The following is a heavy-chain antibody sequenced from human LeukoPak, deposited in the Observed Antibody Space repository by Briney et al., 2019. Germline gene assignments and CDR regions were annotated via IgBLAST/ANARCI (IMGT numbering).Heavy chain of an antibody. V-gene: IGHV3-23*01. CDR2: ISSSGGST. D-gene: IGHD1-26*01. J-gene: IGHJ4*02. CDR3: AKDRVGAMLYFDY. CDR1: GFTFISYA. Sequence: GGSLRLSCAASGFTFISYAMSWVRQAPGKGLEWVSTISSSGGSTYYADSVKGRVTISRDNSKNTLYLQMNSLRAEDTAVYYCAKDRVGAMLYFDYWGQGTLVTVSS.